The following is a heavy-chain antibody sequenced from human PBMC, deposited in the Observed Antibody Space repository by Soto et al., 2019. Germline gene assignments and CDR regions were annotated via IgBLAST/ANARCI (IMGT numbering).Heavy chain of an antibody. V-gene: IGHV4-4*02. J-gene: IGHJ5*02. CDR2: VYHTGDT. CDR1: GGTVASSHW. D-gene: IGHD2-21*02. CDR3: AREIVTAGGNNYFHP. Sequence: SETLSLTCGVSGGTVASSHWWSWVRQSPGRGLEWIGNVYHTGDTNFNPSLQSRVTFSVDKSNNQFSLRLTSVTAADTAVYFCAREIVTAGGNNYFHPWGPGTLVTVSS.